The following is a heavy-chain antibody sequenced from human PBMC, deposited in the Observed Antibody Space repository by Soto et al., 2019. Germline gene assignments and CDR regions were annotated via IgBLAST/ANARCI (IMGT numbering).Heavy chain of an antibody. CDR3: ARARLPAVVAATHGMYV. V-gene: IGHV1-46*01. CDR1: GNTFTSTD. J-gene: IGHJ6*01. CDR2: INPSGGST. Sequence: GAAVKACCKACGNTFTSTDMHWLRQAPAKALEWMGIINPSGGSTSYAQKFQGRVTMTRDTSTSTVYMELSSLRSEDTAVYYCARARLPAVVAATHGMYVRG. D-gene: IGHD2-15*01.